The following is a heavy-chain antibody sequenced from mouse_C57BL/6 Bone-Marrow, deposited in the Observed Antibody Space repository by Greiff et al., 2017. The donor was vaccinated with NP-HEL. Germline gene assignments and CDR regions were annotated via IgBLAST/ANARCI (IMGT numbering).Heavy chain of an antibody. Sequence: QVQLQQSGPELVKPGASVKISCKASGYAFSSSWMNWVKQRPGKGLEWIGRIYPGDGDTNYNGKFKGKATLTAAKSSSTAYMQLSSLTSEDSAVYFCARWLLFYFDYWGQGTTLTVSS. J-gene: IGHJ2*01. CDR2: IYPGDGDT. D-gene: IGHD2-3*01. CDR3: ARWLLFYFDY. V-gene: IGHV1-82*01. CDR1: GYAFSSSW.